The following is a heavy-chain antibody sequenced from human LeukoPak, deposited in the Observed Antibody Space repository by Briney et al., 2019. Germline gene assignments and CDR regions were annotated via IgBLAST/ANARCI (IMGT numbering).Heavy chain of an antibody. J-gene: IGHJ4*02. CDR1: RFPFSTYG. D-gene: IGHD2-2*01. V-gene: IGHV3-33*01. Sequence: QAGGSLRLSCAASRFPFSTYGMHWVRQAPGKGLEWVAVTWDDGISRTCADSVKGRFTISRDNSHNTLYLEMNSLRAEDTAVYYCGVLPAATMLRDYWGQGTLVTVSS. CDR3: GVLPAATMLRDY. CDR2: TWDDGISR.